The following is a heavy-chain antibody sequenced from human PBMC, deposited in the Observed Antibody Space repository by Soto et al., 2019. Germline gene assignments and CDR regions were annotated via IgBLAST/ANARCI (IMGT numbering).Heavy chain of an antibody. CDR1: GGSIDTYH. CDR2: IYYSGST. Sequence: PSETLSLTCTVSGGSIDTYHWSWIRQPPGKGLQWIGYIYYSGSTTYSPSLKSRVTISVDRAKNQFSLKLTSMTAADTAVYYCARLGGYYQSLDTWGQGALVTVS. CDR3: ARLGGYYQSLDT. V-gene: IGHV4-59*08. D-gene: IGHD3-22*01. J-gene: IGHJ5*02.